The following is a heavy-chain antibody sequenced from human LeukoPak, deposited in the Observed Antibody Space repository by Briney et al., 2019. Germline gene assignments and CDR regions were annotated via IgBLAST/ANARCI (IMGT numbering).Heavy chain of an antibody. CDR2: IIPIFGTA. J-gene: IGHJ4*02. V-gene: IGHV1-69*05. Sequence: ASVKVSCKASGGTSSSYAISWVRQAPGQGLEWMGGIIPIFGTANYAQKFQGRVTITTDESTSTAYMELSSLRSEDTAVYYCARAQSIAAAGLFDYWGQGTLVTVSS. D-gene: IGHD6-13*01. CDR1: GGTSSSYA. CDR3: ARAQSIAAAGLFDY.